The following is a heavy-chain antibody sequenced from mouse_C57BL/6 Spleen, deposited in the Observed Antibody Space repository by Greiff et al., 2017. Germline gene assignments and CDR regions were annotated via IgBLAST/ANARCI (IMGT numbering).Heavy chain of an antibody. CDR2: IDPNCGAT. CDR1: GYTFTSYW. J-gene: IGHJ3*01. V-gene: IGHV1-72*01. CDR3: ERERDLFSVCGWFAY. Sequence: QVQLQQPGAELVTPGASVKLSCKASGYTFTSYWMHWVKQRPGRGLEWIGRIDPNCGATKYNEKFKSKATLTVDKPSISAYMQLISLTSEDSAVYCCERERDLFSVCGWFAYWGHG.